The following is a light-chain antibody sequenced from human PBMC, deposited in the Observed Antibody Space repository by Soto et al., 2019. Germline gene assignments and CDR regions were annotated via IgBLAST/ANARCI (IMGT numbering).Light chain of an antibody. CDR1: SSDVDGYNY. Sequence: QSVLTQPASVSGSPGQSITISCTGTSSDVDGYNYVSWYQQHPGKAPKLMIYDVSNRRSGVSNRFSGSKSGNTASLTISGLQAEDEADDSWSSYTSSSTLLFVFRTGTKVTVL. V-gene: IGLV2-14*01. CDR2: DVS. CDR3: SSYTSSSTLLFV. J-gene: IGLJ1*01.